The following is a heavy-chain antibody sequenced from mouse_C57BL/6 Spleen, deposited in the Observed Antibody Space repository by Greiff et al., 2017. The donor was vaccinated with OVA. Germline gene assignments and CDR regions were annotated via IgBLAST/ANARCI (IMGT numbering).Heavy chain of an antibody. CDR2: ISYDGSN. CDR1: GYSITSGYY. J-gene: IGHJ2*01. Sequence: DVKLQESGPGLVKPSQSLSLTCSVTGYSITSGYYWNWIRQFPGNKLEWMGYISYDGSNNYNPSLKNRISITRDTSKNQFFLKLNSVTTEDTATYYCARGERDFDYWGQGTTLTVSS. CDR3: ARGERDFDY. V-gene: IGHV3-6*01.